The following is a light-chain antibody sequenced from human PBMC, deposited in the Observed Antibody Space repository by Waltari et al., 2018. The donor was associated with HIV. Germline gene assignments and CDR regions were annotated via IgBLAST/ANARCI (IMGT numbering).Light chain of an antibody. J-gene: IGKJ4*01. CDR1: QGVLYSSNNKNY. CDR2: WAS. Sequence: DIVMTQSPDSLAVSLGERATINCKSSQGVLYSSNNKNYLAWYQQRPGQAPKLLIYWASTRESGVPDRFSGSGSGTDFTLTISSLQAEDAAVYYCQQYDSTPLTFGGGTKVEI. CDR3: QQYDSTPLT. V-gene: IGKV4-1*01.